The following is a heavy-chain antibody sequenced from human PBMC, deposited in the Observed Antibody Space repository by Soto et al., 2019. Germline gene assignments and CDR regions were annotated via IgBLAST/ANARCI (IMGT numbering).Heavy chain of an antibody. Sequence: GESLKISCAASGFTFSSYGMHWVRQAPGKGLEWVAVISYDGSNKYYADSVKGRFTISRDNSKNTLYLQMNSLRAEDTAVYYCAKDRNTMVRGATEYYYYGMDVWGQGTTVTVSS. J-gene: IGHJ6*02. CDR3: AKDRNTMVRGATEYYYYGMDV. D-gene: IGHD3-10*01. CDR1: GFTFSSYG. CDR2: ISYDGSNK. V-gene: IGHV3-30*18.